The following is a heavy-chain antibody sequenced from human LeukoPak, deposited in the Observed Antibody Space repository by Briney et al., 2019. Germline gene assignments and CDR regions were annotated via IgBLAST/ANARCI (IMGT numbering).Heavy chain of an antibody. V-gene: IGHV3-43D*03. J-gene: IGHJ4*02. CDR2: ISWDGGST. D-gene: IGHD5-18*01. Sequence: GGSLRLSCAASGFTFDDYAMHWVRQAPGKGLEWVSLISWDGGSTYYADSVKGRFTISRDNSKNSLYLQMNSLRAEDTALYYCAKDFYSYGHPRTVDYWGQGTLVTVSS. CDR3: AKDFYSYGHPRTVDY. CDR1: GFTFDDYA.